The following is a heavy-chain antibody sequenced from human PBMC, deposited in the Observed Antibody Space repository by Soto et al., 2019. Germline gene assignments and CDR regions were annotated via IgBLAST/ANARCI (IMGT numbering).Heavy chain of an antibody. D-gene: IGHD5-12*01. Sequence: GGSLRLSCAASGFTFSDYYMSWIRQAPGKGLEWVSYISSSGSTIYYADSVKGRFTISRDNAKNSLYLQMNSLRAEDTAVYYCGRARITNRYDYYYTDVWGKGTTVNVSS. CDR1: GFTFSDYY. CDR3: GRARITNRYDYYYTDV. J-gene: IGHJ6*03. CDR2: ISSSGSTI. V-gene: IGHV3-11*01.